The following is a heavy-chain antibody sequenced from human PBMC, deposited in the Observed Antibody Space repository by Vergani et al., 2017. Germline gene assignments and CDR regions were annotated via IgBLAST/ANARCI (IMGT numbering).Heavy chain of an antibody. D-gene: IGHD3-10*01. CDR2: ISYDGSNK. V-gene: IGHV3-30-3*01. CDR1: GFTFSNYA. CDR3: ARDTLSWELLGWFDP. J-gene: IGHJ5*02. Sequence: QVQLVESGGGVFQPGRSLRLSCAASGFTFSNYAMHWVRQAPGKGLEWVAVISYDGSNKYYADSVKGRFTISRDSSKKTLYLQINSLRAEDTAVYYCARDTLSWELLGWFDPWGQGTLVTVSS.